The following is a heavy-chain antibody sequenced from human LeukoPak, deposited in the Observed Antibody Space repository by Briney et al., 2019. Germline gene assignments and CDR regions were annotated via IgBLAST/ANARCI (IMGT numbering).Heavy chain of an antibody. CDR1: GFTFSSYA. V-gene: IGHV3-30-3*01. Sequence: GRSLRLSCAASGFTFSSYAFHWGRQAPGKGLEWVALISDHESGSNEYYAASVKGRFTISRDNSRKTLSLQMNTLRIEDTDVYYCARSRGYCGGEAQCDFTYWGQGTLVTVSS. D-gene: IGHD2-21*01. J-gene: IGHJ4*02. CDR2: ISDHESGSNE. CDR3: ARSRGYCGGEAQCDFTY.